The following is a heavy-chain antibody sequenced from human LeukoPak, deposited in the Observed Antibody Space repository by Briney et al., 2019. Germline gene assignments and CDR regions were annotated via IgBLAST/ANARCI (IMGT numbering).Heavy chain of an antibody. J-gene: IGHJ3*02. Sequence: SETLSLTCAVYGGSFSGYYWSWIRQPPGKGLEWIGEINHSGSTNYNPSLKSRVTISVDTSKNQFSLKLSSVTAADTVVYYCAGGPDAFDIWGQGTMVTVSS. V-gene: IGHV4-34*01. CDR1: GGSFSGYY. CDR3: AGGPDAFDI. CDR2: INHSGST.